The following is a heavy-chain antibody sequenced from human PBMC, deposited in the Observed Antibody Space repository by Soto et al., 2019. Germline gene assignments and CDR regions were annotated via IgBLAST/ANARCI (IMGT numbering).Heavy chain of an antibody. V-gene: IGHV4-59*01. D-gene: IGHD6-13*01. J-gene: IGHJ6*02. CDR3: ARVYSSTDYYYYYGMDV. CDR2: IYYRGST. CDR1: GGSISSYY. Sequence: SETLSLTCTVSGGSISSYYWSWIRQPPGKGLEWIGYIYYRGSTNYNPSLKSRVTISVDTSKNQFSLKLSSVTAADTAVYYCARVYSSTDYYYYYGMDVWGQGTTVTVS.